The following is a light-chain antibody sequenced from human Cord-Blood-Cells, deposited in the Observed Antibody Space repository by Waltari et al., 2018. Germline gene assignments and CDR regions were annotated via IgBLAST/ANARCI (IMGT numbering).Light chain of an antibody. CDR1: ALPQHY. V-gene: IGLV3-25*03. CDR2: KDS. Sequence: SYELTQPPSVSVSPGQTARITCSGDALPQHYAYCYQQQHGQATVLVIYKDSERPSGSPGRFSGSSSGTTVTLTISGVQAEDEADYYCQSADSSGTYRVFGGGTKLTVL. CDR3: QSADSSGTYRV. J-gene: IGLJ3*02.